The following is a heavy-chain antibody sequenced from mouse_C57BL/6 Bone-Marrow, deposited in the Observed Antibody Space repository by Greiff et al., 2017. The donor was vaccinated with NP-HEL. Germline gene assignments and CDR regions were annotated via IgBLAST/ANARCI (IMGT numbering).Heavy chain of an antibody. Sequence: EVKLVESGGGLVKPGGSLKLSCAASGFTFSSYAMSWVRQTPEQRLEWVATISDGGSYTYYPDNVKGRFTISRDNAKNNLYLQMSHLKSEDTAMYYCARYYAMDYWGQGTSVTVSS. V-gene: IGHV5-4*03. J-gene: IGHJ4*01. CDR1: GFTFSSYA. CDR2: ISDGGSYT. CDR3: ARYYAMDY.